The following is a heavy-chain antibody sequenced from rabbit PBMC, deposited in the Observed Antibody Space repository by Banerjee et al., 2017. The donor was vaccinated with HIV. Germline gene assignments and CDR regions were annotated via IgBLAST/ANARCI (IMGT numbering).Heavy chain of an antibody. CDR1: GIDFSSYYY. CDR2: IDTRSSGST. Sequence: QSLEESGGDLVKPGASLTLTCKASGIDFSSYYYMSWVRQAPGKGLEWIAYIDTRSSGSTYYASWAKGRFTISKTSSTTVTLQMTSLTAADTATYFCAREGAGSGYRYFNLWGPGTLVTVS. CDR3: AREGAGSGYRYFNL. J-gene: IGHJ4*01. V-gene: IGHV1S40*01. D-gene: IGHD8-1*01.